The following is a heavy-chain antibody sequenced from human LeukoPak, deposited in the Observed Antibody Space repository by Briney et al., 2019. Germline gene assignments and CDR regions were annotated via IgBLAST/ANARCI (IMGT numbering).Heavy chain of an antibody. CDR1: GYTFTGYY. V-gene: IGHV1-2*02. CDR3: ARDPCGGDCYFREGDAFDI. D-gene: IGHD2-21*02. CDR2: INPNSGGT. Sequence: GASVKVSCKASGYTFTGYYMHWVRQAPGQGLEWMGWINPNSGGTNYAQKFQGRVTMTTDTSTSTAYMELRSLRSDDTAVYYCARDPCGGDCYFREGDAFDIWGQGTMVTVSS. J-gene: IGHJ3*02.